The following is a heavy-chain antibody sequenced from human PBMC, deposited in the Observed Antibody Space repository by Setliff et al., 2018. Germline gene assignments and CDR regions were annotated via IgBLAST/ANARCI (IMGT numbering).Heavy chain of an antibody. CDR1: GGTFSDNA. Sequence: SVKVSCKTSGGTFSDNAMSWVRQAPGQGPEWMGGIIATVGGVSYAQKFQGRVTITADESTTTVYMELSSLTSGDTAMYYCARDPRDIYRRGGDCWGPGTLVTVS. D-gene: IGHD4-4*01. CDR2: IIATVGGV. V-gene: IGHV1-69*13. CDR3: ARDPRDIYRRGGDC. J-gene: IGHJ4*02.